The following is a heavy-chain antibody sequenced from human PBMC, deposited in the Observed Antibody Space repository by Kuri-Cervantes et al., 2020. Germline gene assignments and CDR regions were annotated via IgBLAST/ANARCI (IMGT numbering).Heavy chain of an antibody. CDR2: ISAYNGNT. D-gene: IGHD3-22*01. CDR3: ARDRPSSGYYEYYFDY. Sequence: ASVKVSCKASGYAFTSYGISWARQAPGQGLEWMGWISAYNGNTNYAQKLQGRVTMTTDTSTSTAYMELRSLRSDDTAVYYCARDRPSSGYYEYYFDYWGQGTLVTVSS. J-gene: IGHJ4*02. CDR1: GYAFTSYG. V-gene: IGHV1-18*01.